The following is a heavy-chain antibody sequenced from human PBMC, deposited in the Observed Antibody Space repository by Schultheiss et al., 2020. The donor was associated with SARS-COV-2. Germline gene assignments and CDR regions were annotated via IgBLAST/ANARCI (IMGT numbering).Heavy chain of an antibody. V-gene: IGHV3-30-3*02. D-gene: IGHD2-2*01. CDR1: GFTFSSYA. Sequence: GGSLRLSCAASGFTFSSYAMHWVRQAPGKGLEWVAVISYDGSNKYYADSVKGRFTISRDNSKNTLYLQMNSLRAEDTAVYYCAKYRYQVLSALDYWGQGTLVTVSS. CDR2: ISYDGSNK. J-gene: IGHJ4*02. CDR3: AKYRYQVLSALDY.